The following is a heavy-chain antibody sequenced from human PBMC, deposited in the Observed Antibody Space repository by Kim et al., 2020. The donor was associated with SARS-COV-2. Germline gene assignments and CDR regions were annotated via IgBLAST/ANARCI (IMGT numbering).Heavy chain of an antibody. CDR1: GFTFSNYA. V-gene: IGHV3-23*01. J-gene: IGHJ5*02. CDR2: ITATDGNT. D-gene: IGHD4-17*01. Sequence: GGSLRLSCAASGFTFSNYAMTWVRQAPGKGLEWVSGITATDGNTFYADSVKGRFIISRDNSKNTLHLQMNSLRVEDTAVYYCANKKDGDYNWFDPWGQGTLVTVSS. CDR3: ANKKDGDYNWFDP.